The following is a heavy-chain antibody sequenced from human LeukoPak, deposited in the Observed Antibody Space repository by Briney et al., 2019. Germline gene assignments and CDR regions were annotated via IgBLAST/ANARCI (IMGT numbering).Heavy chain of an antibody. CDR3: TGHFPTGSMDH. V-gene: IGHV3-30-3*01. CDR1: GFIFSTYD. CDR2: ISREGGIA. D-gene: IGHD3-9*01. Sequence: GGSLRLSCAASGFIFSTYDMHWVSQAPGKGLEWVAVISREGGIAYHADSVKGRFTISRDNSKNTLYLQMNSLRADDTAVDYCTGHFPTGSMDHWGQGNLVTVSS. J-gene: IGHJ4*02.